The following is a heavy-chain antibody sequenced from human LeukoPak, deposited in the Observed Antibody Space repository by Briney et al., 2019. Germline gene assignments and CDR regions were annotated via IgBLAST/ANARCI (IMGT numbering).Heavy chain of an antibody. Sequence: AGGSLRLSCAASGFTFSSYGMHWVRQAPGKGLEWVAVIWYDGSNKYYAASVKGRFTISRDNSKNTLYLQMNSLRAEDTAVYYCARDVLKIRLGPLYGMDVWGQGTTVTVSS. CDR2: IWYDGSNK. D-gene: IGHD2/OR15-2a*01. CDR1: GFTFSSYG. J-gene: IGHJ6*02. CDR3: ARDVLKIRLGPLYGMDV. V-gene: IGHV3-33*01.